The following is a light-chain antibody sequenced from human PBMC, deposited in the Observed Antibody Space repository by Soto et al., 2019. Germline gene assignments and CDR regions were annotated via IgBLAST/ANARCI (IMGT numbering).Light chain of an antibody. CDR3: QQYNNWPQT. CDR2: GAS. V-gene: IGKV3-15*01. Sequence: EIVMTQSPATLSVSPGERATLSCRASQSVSSNLAWYQQKPGQAPRLLIYGASTRATGIPARFSGSGSGTEFTLTISSLQSEDFAVYYCQQYNNWPQTFGQGTKVE. J-gene: IGKJ1*01. CDR1: QSVSSN.